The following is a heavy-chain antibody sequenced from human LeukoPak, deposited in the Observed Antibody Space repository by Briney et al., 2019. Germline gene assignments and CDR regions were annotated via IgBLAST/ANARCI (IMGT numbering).Heavy chain of an antibody. CDR3: AKEGTVTNFVWVDV. V-gene: IGHV3-23*01. D-gene: IGHD4-17*01. CDR1: EFTFSNYV. J-gene: IGHJ6*02. Sequence: PGGSLRLSCVASEFTFSNYVMSWVRRAPGKGLEWVSAITARGDGTNYADSVRGRFTISRDNSKNTLYLQLSSLRVEDTAVYYCAKEGTVTNFVWVDVWGQGTTVTVSS. CDR2: ITARGDGT.